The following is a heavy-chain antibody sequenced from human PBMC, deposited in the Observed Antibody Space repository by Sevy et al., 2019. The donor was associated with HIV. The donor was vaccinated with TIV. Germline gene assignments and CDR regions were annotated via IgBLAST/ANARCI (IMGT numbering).Heavy chain of an antibody. Sequence: GGSLRLSCAVSGFIFNNYAMHWVRQAPGKGLEWAAGISHDGSSKYYGDSVKGRFTISRDNSKNTVYLQMNSLRAEDTAVYYCARALSTWYYFDYWGQGTLVTVSS. CDR1: GFIFNNYA. D-gene: IGHD6-13*01. CDR3: ARALSTWYYFDY. V-gene: IGHV3-30*04. J-gene: IGHJ4*02. CDR2: ISHDGSSK.